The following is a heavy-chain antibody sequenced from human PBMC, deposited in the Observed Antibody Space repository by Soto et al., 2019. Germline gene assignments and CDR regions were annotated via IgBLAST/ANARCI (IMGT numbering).Heavy chain of an antibody. V-gene: IGHV4-39*01. Sequence: SETLSLTCTVSGGSISSSSYCWGWIRQPPGKGLELIGLIYSSGSTYYNPSLKSRVTMSVDTSKNQFSLKLSSVTAADTAVYYCARRSSSWFYYFDYWGQGTLVTVSS. CDR3: ARRSSSWFYYFDY. CDR2: IYSSGST. D-gene: IGHD6-13*01. J-gene: IGHJ4*02. CDR1: GGSISSSSYC.